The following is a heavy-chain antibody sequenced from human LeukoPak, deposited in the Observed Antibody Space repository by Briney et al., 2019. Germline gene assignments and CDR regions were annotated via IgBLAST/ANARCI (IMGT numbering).Heavy chain of an antibody. J-gene: IGHJ4*02. CDR2: ISWHRGSI. CDR1: GFTLDDYG. Sequence: PGGSLRPPCAASGFTLDDYGMHWVRQAPGKGLEWVSGISWHRGSIGYADSVRGRFTISRDNAKNSLYLQMNSLRAEDTALYYSAKAYYYDVGGQPDYWGQGTLVTVSS. V-gene: IGHV3-9*01. D-gene: IGHD3-22*01. CDR3: AKAYYYDVGGQPDY.